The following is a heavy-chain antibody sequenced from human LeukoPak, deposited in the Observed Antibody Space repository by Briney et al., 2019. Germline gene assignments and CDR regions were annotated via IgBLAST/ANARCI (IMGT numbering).Heavy chain of an antibody. Sequence: ASVKVSCKASGYTFTGYYMHWVRPAPGQGLEWMGWINPNSGGTNYAQKFQGRVTMTRDTSISTAYMELSRLRSDDTAVYYCARDIAAAGTGWFDPWAQGTLVTVSS. D-gene: IGHD6-13*01. V-gene: IGHV1-2*02. J-gene: IGHJ5*02. CDR2: INPNSGGT. CDR1: GYTFTGYY. CDR3: ARDIAAAGTGWFDP.